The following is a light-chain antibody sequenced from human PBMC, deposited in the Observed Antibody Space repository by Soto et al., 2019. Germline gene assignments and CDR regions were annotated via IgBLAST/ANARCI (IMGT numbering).Light chain of an antibody. CDR1: NNDIGSYNY. J-gene: IGLJ1*01. V-gene: IGLV2-23*02. Sequence: QSVLTQPASASGSPGQSVTISRTGSNNDIGSYNYVSWYQQHPGKAPKLMIYEVSKRPSGVPNRFSGSKSGNTASLTISGLQAEDEADYYCCSYAGSSTYVFGTGTKVTVL. CDR3: CSYAGSSTYV. CDR2: EVS.